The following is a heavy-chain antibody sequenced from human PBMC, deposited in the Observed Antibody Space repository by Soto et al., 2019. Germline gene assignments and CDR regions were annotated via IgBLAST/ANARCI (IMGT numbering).Heavy chain of an antibody. D-gene: IGHD3-10*01. Sequence: SETLSLTCTVSGGSVSSGSYYWSWIRQPPGKGLEWIGYIYYSGSTNYNPSLKSRVTITVDTSKNQFSLKLSSVTAADTAVYYCAREATMVRGVIGNWFDPWGQGTLVTVSS. CDR1: GGSVSSGSYY. V-gene: IGHV4-61*01. CDR2: IYYSGST. J-gene: IGHJ5*02. CDR3: AREATMVRGVIGNWFDP.